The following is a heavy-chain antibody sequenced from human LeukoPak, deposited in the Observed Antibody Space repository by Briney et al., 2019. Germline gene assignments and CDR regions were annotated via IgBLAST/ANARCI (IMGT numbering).Heavy chain of an antibody. CDR2: INPNSGGT. CDR3: ARRGIYYYDSSGYYCDAFDI. J-gene: IGHJ3*02. D-gene: IGHD3-22*01. V-gene: IGHV1-2*02. CDR1: GSPFTGYY. Sequence: ASVKVSCKASGSPFTGYYMHWVRQAPGQGLEWMGWINPNSGGTNYSQKFQGRVTMTRDTSISPAYMELSRLRSDDTAVYYCARRGIYYYDSSGYYCDAFDIWGQGTMVTVSS.